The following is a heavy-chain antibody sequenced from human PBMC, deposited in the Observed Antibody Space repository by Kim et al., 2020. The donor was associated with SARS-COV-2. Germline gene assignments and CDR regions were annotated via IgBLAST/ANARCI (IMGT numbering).Heavy chain of an antibody. Sequence: AESGKARFIVSRDNSKNTVYLQMNSLRTEDTAMYYWARGMRSTISYFDYWGQGTLVTVSS. D-gene: IGHD2-8*01. J-gene: IGHJ4*02. CDR3: ARGMRSTISYFDY. V-gene: IGHV3-30*07.